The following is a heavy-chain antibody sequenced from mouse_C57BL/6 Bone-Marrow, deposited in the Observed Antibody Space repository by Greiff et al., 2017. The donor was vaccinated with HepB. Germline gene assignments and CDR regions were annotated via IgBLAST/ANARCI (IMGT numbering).Heavy chain of an antibody. D-gene: IGHD2-4*01. CDR1: GYTFTSYW. J-gene: IGHJ1*03. CDR3: ASLYYDYDWYFDV. CDR2: IDPSDSYT. V-gene: IGHV1-50*01. Sequence: QVQLQQPGAELVKPGASVKLSCKASGYTFTSYWMQWVKQRPGQGLEWIGEIDPSDSYTNYNQKFKGKATLTVDTSSSTAYMQLSSLTSEDSAVYYCASLYYDYDWYFDVWGTGTTVTVSS.